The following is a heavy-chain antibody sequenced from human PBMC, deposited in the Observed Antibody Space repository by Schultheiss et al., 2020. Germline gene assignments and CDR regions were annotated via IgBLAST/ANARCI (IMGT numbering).Heavy chain of an antibody. CDR2: IYYSGST. Sequence: SETLSLTCTVSGGSISGYYWSWIRQPPGKGLEWIGYIYYSGSTNYNPSLKSRVTISVDTSKNQFSLKLSSVTAADTAVYYCARGPDIVVVPTEHLSWFDPWGQGTLVTVSS. CDR1: GGSISGYY. D-gene: IGHD2-2*01. V-gene: IGHV4-59*01. J-gene: IGHJ5*02. CDR3: ARGPDIVVVPTEHLSWFDP.